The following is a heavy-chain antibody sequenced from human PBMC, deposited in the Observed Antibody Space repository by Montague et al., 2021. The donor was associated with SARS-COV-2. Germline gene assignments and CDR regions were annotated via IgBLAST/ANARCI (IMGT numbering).Heavy chain of an antibody. Sequence: SETLSLTCTVSGGSISNSSYYWGWIRQPPGKGLEWVGSFFYPGSTYYKSSLISRVTLSVDTSKNQVSLRLTSVTAADTAVYFCARMLSLTSGTGFDYWGQGTVVTVSS. CDR2: FFYPGST. CDR1: GGSISNSSYY. J-gene: IGHJ4*02. CDR3: ARMLSLTSGTGFDY. V-gene: IGHV4-39*01. D-gene: IGHD6-13*01.